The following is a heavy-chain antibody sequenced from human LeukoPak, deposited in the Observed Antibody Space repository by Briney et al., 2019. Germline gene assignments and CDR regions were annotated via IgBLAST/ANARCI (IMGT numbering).Heavy chain of an antibody. V-gene: IGHV3-23*01. CDR1: GFTFSTYG. Sequence: PGGTLRLSCAASGFTFSTYGMNWVRQAPGKGLEWVSAISGRDDSTYYADSVKGRFTISRDNSKNTLYLQMNSLRAEDTAVYYCAKDLIVVLPPARSNWFDPWGQGTLVTVSS. CDR2: ISGRDDST. CDR3: AKDLIVVLPPARSNWFDP. D-gene: IGHD2-2*01. J-gene: IGHJ5*02.